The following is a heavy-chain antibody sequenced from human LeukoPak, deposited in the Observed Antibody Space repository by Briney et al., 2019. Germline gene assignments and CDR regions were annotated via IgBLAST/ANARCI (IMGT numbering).Heavy chain of an antibody. CDR2: ISYDGSNK. V-gene: IGHV3-30-3*01. J-gene: IGHJ4*02. D-gene: IGHD4-23*01. Sequence: GRSLRLSCAASGFTFSSYAMHWVRQAPGKGLEWVAVISYDGSNKYYADSVKGRFTISRDNSKNTLYLQMNSLRAEDTAVYYCARWDYGGNILHYWGQGTLVTVSS. CDR1: GFTFSSYA. CDR3: ARWDYGGNILHY.